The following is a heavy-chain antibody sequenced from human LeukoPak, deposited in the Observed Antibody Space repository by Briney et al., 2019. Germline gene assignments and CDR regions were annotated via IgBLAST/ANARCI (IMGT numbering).Heavy chain of an antibody. CDR1: GGSISSDAYF. V-gene: IGHV4-31*03. CDR3: AAIVVVSAAIDY. D-gene: IGHD2-2*01. J-gene: IGHJ4*02. Sequence: SQTLSLTCTVSGGSISSDAYFWSWIRQHPGKGLEWIGNIYYSGNTYYNPSLKSRVTMSVDTSKNQFCLKLSSVTAVDTAVYYCAAIVVVSAAIDYWGQGTLVTVSS. CDR2: IYYSGNT.